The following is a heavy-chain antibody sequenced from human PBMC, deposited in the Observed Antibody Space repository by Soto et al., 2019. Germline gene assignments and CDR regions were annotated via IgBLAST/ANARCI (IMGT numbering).Heavy chain of an antibody. CDR3: ASRDYYGSWLAP. Sequence: LQLQESGSGLVQPSQTLSLTCALSGGSVTMSSFSWAWVRQPPGRGLQWIGHISPNGATSSDPTLKSRVTISWDRAKNQFSLTLTSVTAAVTAVYYCASRDYYGSWLAPWGQGTLVTVSS. CDR1: GGSVTMSSFS. CDR2: ISPNGAT. V-gene: IGHV4-30-2*01. J-gene: IGHJ5*02. D-gene: IGHD1-26*01.